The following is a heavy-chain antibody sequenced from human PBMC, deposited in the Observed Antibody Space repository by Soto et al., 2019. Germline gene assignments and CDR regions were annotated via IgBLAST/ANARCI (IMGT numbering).Heavy chain of an antibody. CDR1: GGSISSYY. CDR2: IYYSGST. V-gene: IGHV4-59*01. CDR3: ARGPFFGGWYVDNWFDP. D-gene: IGHD6-19*01. Sequence: PSETLSLTCTVSGGSISSYYRSRIRQPPGKGLEWIGYIYYSGSTNYNPSLKSRVTISVDTSKNQFSLKLSSVTAADTAVYYCARGPFFGGWYVDNWFDPWGQGTLVTVSS. J-gene: IGHJ5*02.